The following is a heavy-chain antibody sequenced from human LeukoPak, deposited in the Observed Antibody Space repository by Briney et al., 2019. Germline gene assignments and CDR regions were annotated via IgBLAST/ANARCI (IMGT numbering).Heavy chain of an antibody. V-gene: IGHV4-30-4*01. CDR3: ARVGDGYIYFDY. CDR1: GGSISSGDYY. Sequence: PSETLSLTCTVSGGSISSGDYYWSWIRQPPGKGLEWIGYIYYSGSTYYNPSLKSRVTISVDTSKNQSSLKLSSVTAADTAVYYCARVGDGYIYFDYWGQGTLVTVSS. D-gene: IGHD5-24*01. CDR2: IYYSGST. J-gene: IGHJ4*02.